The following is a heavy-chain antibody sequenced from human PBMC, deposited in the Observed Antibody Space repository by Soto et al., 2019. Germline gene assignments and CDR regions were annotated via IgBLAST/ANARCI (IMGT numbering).Heavy chain of an antibody. CDR3: ARNREMATIALDY. Sequence: GASVKVSCKASGGTFSSYAISWVRQAPGQGLEWMGGIIPIFGTANYAQKFQGRVTITADESTSTAYMELSSLRSEDTAVYYCARNREMATIALDYWGQGTLVTVSS. CDR1: GGTFSSYA. CDR2: IIPIFGTA. D-gene: IGHD5-12*01. V-gene: IGHV1-69*13. J-gene: IGHJ4*02.